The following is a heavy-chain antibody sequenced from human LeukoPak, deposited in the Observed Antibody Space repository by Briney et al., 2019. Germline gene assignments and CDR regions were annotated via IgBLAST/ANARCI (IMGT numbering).Heavy chain of an antibody. CDR2: IYYSGST. Sequence: PSETLSLTCTVSGGSISSYYWSWIRQPPGKGLEWIGYIYYSGSTNYNPSLKSRVTISVDTSKNQFSLKLSSVTAADTAVYYCARHSAVHDSSGYYYYYGMDVWGQGTTVTVSS. V-gene: IGHV4-59*08. CDR3: ARHSAVHDSSGYYYYYGMDV. D-gene: IGHD3-22*01. J-gene: IGHJ6*02. CDR1: GGSISSYY.